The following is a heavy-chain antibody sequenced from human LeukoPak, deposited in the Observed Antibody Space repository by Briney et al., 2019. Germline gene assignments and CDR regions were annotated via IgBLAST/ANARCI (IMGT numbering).Heavy chain of an antibody. CDR1: GGSISSYY. Sequence: SETLSLTCTVSGGSISSYYWSWIRQPPGKGLEWIGYIYYSGSTNYNPSLKSRVTISVDKSKNQFSLKLSSVAAADTAVYYCARDGGNSVYYGMDVWGQGTTVTVSS. CDR2: IYYSGST. CDR3: ARDGGNSVYYGMDV. D-gene: IGHD4-23*01. V-gene: IGHV4-59*12. J-gene: IGHJ6*02.